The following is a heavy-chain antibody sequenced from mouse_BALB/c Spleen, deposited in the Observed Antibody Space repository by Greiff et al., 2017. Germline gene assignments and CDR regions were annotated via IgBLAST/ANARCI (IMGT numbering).Heavy chain of an antibody. CDR1: GYTFTSYW. Sequence: VQLQQSGAELAKPGASVKMSCKASGYTFTSYWMHWVKQRPGQGLEWIGYINPSTGYTEYNQKFKDKATLTADKSSSTAYMQLSSLTSEDSAVYYCARRNRSWFAYWGQGTLVTVSA. V-gene: IGHV1-7*01. CDR2: INPSTGYT. D-gene: IGHD2-14*01. CDR3: ARRNRSWFAY. J-gene: IGHJ3*01.